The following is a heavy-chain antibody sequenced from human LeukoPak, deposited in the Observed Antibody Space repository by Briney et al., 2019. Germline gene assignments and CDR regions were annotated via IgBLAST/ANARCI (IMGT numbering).Heavy chain of an antibody. CDR1: GLTFSTYW. Sequence: GGYLRLPCEVSGLTFSTYWMTWVRQAPGKGLEWVASINQNGREKYYEDSVKGRFTISRDNAKDSLYLQMNSLRDEDTAVYYCARSLGDDWGQGTLVTVSS. D-gene: IGHD3-16*01. CDR3: ARSLGDD. V-gene: IGHV3-7*01. CDR2: INQNGREK. J-gene: IGHJ4*02.